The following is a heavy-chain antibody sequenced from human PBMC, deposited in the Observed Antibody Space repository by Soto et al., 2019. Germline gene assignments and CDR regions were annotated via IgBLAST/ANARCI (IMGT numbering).Heavy chain of an antibody. CDR3: AREGGQYGSGSTINY. V-gene: IGHV3-66*01. D-gene: IGHD3-10*01. Sequence: EVQLVESGGGLVRPGGSLRFSGAASGSTVSSNYMSWVRQAQGKGLGWASVIYSGGSKYYADSVKGRFTISRDNSKNTLYLQMNSLRAEDTAVYYCAREGGQYGSGSTINYWGQGTLVTVSS. CDR1: GSTVSSNY. J-gene: IGHJ4*02. CDR2: IYSGGSK.